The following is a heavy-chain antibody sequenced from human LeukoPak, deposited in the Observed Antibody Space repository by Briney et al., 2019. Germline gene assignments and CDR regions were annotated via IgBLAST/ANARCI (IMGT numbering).Heavy chain of an antibody. J-gene: IGHJ4*02. D-gene: IGHD5-18*01. V-gene: IGHV4-4*07. Sequence: SETLSLTCTVSGGSISSYYWSWIRQPAGKGLEWIGRMYTSGSTNYNPSLKSRVTISVDMSKNQFSLKLSSVTAADTAVYYCAREAMETFDYWGQGTLATVSS. CDR3: AREAMETFDY. CDR2: MYTSGST. CDR1: GGSISSYY.